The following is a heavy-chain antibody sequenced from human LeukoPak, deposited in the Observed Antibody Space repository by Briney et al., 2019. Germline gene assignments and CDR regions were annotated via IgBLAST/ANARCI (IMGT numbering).Heavy chain of an antibody. CDR1: GFTFSSYS. D-gene: IGHD3-10*01. Sequence: GGSLRLSCAASGFTFSSYSMNWVRQAPGKGLEWVSYISSSSTIYYADSVKGRFTISRDNAKNSLYLQMNSLRAEDTAVYYCARDPGGAVWFGELYPYYYYGMDVWGQGTTVTVSS. V-gene: IGHV3-48*04. CDR2: ISSSSTI. CDR3: ARDPGGAVWFGELYPYYYYGMDV. J-gene: IGHJ6*02.